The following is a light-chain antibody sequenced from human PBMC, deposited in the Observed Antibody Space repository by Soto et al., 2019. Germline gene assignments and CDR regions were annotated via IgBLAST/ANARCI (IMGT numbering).Light chain of an antibody. CDR2: DAS. Sequence: DIQMTQSPSTLSASVGDRVTITCRASQSISSWLAWYQQKPGKAPKLLIYDASSLESGVPSRFSGSGSGTEFPLTISSLQPDDFATYYCQQYNSYSFYTFGQGTKLEIK. CDR1: QSISSW. V-gene: IGKV1-5*01. CDR3: QQYNSYSFYT. J-gene: IGKJ2*01.